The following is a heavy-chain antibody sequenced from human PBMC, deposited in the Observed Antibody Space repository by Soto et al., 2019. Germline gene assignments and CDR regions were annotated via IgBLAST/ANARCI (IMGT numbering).Heavy chain of an antibody. CDR1: GGSISSGDYY. CDR3: ARVLTYGDYDDY. CDR2: IYYSGST. D-gene: IGHD4-17*01. J-gene: IGHJ4*02. Sequence: SETLSLTCTVSGGSISSGDYYWGWIRQPPGKGLEWIGYIYYSGSTYYNPSLKSRVTISVDTSKNQFSLKLSSVTAADTAVYYCARVLTYGDYDDYWGQGTLVTVS. V-gene: IGHV4-30-4*01.